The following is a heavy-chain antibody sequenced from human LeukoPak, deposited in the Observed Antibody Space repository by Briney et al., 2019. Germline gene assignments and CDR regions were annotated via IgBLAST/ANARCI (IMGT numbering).Heavy chain of an antibody. CDR1: GYTFTTYY. CDR3: TRGDYEERFDC. D-gene: IGHD4-17*01. CDR2: FNPSGSST. V-gene: IGHV1-46*03. J-gene: IGHJ4*02. Sequence: ASVKVSCKASGYTFTTYYIHWVRQAPGQGLEWVGIFNPSGSSTNYAQKFQDRVTMTRDTSTSTVYMELSSLRSEDTAVYYFTRGDYEERFDCWGQGTLVTVSS.